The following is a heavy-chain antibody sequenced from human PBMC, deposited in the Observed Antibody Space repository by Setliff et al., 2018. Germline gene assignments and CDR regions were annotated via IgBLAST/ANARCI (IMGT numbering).Heavy chain of an antibody. CDR1: GGSISSYY. Sequence: LSLTCTVSGGSISSYYWSWIRQPAGKGLEWIGHIYIGGSANYNPSLKSRVTMSIDTSKNQFSLKLNSVTAADMAVYYCAREQWLDPPGYYYMDAWAKGTTVTVSS. CDR2: IYIGGSA. CDR3: AREQWLDPPGYYYMDA. D-gene: IGHD6-19*01. V-gene: IGHV4-4*07. J-gene: IGHJ6*03.